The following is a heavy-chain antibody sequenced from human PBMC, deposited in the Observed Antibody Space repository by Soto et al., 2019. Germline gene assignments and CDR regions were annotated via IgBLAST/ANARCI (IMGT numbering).Heavy chain of an antibody. V-gene: IGHV3-23*01. CDR2: ITDTGGDA. D-gene: IGHD2-15*01. Sequence: GGSLRLSCVASGLTFGSRAMTWVRQAPGEGLQWVSTITDTGGDAKYADSVRGRFVISRDNSKKTLYLQMTSLTAEDSAMYYCGRGWTDPSPGGRIFDFGGRETLLTLPS. CDR1: GLTFGSRA. CDR3: GRGWTDPSPGGRIFDF. J-gene: IGHJ4*02.